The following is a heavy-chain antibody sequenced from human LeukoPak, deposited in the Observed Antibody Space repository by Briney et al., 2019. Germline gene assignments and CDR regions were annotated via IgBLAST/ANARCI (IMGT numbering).Heavy chain of an antibody. J-gene: IGHJ3*02. V-gene: IGHV3-66*02. CDR3: ARVGSYLLEAFDI. CDR2: IFAGGAP. CDR1: GFSVNSDY. D-gene: IGHD1-26*01. Sequence: GGSLRLSCAASGFSVNSDYMTWVRQPPGKGLEWVGVIFAGGAPYYADSVKGRFTFSRDISKNILYVQMNSLRAEDTAVYYCARVGSYLLEAFDIWGQGTMVTVSS.